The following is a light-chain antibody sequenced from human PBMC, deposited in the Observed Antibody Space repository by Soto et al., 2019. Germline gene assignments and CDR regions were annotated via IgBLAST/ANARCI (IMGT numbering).Light chain of an antibody. CDR1: TGDGGGYNY. V-gene: IGLV2-14*01. Sequence: QSVLTQPASVSGSPGQSITISCAGTTGDGGGYNYVSWYQQHPGKAPKLIIFEVTLRPSGLSDRFSGSRSGNTAFLPISGLQAEDAAEYYCSSYTNINTRACVFGTGTKVTVL. CDR3: SSYTNINTRACV. J-gene: IGLJ1*01. CDR2: EVT.